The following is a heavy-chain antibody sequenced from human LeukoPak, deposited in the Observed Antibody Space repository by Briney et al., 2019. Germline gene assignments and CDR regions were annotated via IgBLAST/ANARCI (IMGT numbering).Heavy chain of an antibody. J-gene: IGHJ6*03. CDR3: AKMGIVGATRYMDV. CDR1: GFSFSSYA. CDR2: ISFDGSNK. V-gene: IGHV3-30-3*02. Sequence: GRSLRLSCAASGFSFSSYAMHWVRQAPGKGLEWVAVISFDGSNKYNADSVKGRFTISRDNSKNTLYLQMNSLRAEDTAVYYCAKMGIVGATRYMDVWGKGTTVTVSS. D-gene: IGHD1-26*01.